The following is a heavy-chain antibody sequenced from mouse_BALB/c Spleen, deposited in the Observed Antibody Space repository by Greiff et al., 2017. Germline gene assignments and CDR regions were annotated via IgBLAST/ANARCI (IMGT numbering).Heavy chain of an antibody. J-gene: IGHJ3*01. CDR3: AREKYGNYVGFAY. D-gene: IGHD2-10*02. Sequence: QVQLQQSGPGLVAPSQSLSITCTVSGFSLTSYGVHWVRQPPGKGLEWLGVIWAGGSTNYNSALMSRLSISKDNSKSQVFLKMNSLQTDDTAMYYCAREKYGNYVGFAYWGQGTLVTVSA. V-gene: IGHV2-9*02. CDR1: GFSLTSYG. CDR2: IWAGGST.